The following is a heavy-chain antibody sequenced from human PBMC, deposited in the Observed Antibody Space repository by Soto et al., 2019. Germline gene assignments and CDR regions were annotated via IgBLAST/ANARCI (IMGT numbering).Heavy chain of an antibody. Sequence: ASVKVSCKASGYTFTIYGISWVRQAPGQGLEWMGWISAYNGNTNYAQKLQGRVIMTTDTSTSTAYMELRSLRSDDTAVYYCARDSDYGSGGYYGMDVWGQGTTVTVSS. J-gene: IGHJ6*02. D-gene: IGHD3-10*01. V-gene: IGHV1-18*01. CDR3: ARDSDYGSGGYYGMDV. CDR1: GYTFTIYG. CDR2: ISAYNGNT.